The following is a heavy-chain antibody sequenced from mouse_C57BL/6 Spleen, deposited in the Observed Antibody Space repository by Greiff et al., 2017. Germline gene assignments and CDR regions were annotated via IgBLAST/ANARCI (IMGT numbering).Heavy chain of an antibody. Sequence: VQLQQPGAELVMPGASVKLSCKASGYTFTSYWMHWVKQRPGQGLEWIGEIDPSDSYTNYNQKFKGKSTLTVDKSSSTAYMQLSSLTSEDSAVYYCASGDYPFAYWGQGTLVTVSA. J-gene: IGHJ3*01. CDR2: IDPSDSYT. CDR3: ASGDYPFAY. V-gene: IGHV1-69*01. D-gene: IGHD2-4*01. CDR1: GYTFTSYW.